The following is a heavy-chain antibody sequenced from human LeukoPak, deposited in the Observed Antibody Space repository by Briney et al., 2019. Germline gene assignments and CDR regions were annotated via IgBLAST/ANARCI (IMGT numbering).Heavy chain of an antibody. Sequence: PSETLSLTCAVYGGSFSGYYWSWIRQSPGKGLEWIGEINHSGSTNYNPSLKSRVTISVDTSENQFSLKLSSVTAADTAVYYCVYSSSWYAFDYWGQGTLVTVSS. CDR1: GGSFSGYY. J-gene: IGHJ4*02. CDR2: INHSGST. D-gene: IGHD6-13*01. CDR3: VYSSSWYAFDY. V-gene: IGHV4-34*01.